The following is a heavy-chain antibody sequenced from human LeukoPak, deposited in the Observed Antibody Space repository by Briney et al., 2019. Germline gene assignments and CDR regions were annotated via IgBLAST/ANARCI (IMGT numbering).Heavy chain of an antibody. CDR2: ISWNSGSI. CDR3: AKAGYSSGWPYFNY. D-gene: IGHD6-19*01. CDR1: GFTFSSYG. Sequence: GGSLRLSCAASGFTFSSYGMSWVRQAPGKGLEWVSGISWNSGSIGYADSVKGRFTISRDNAKNSLYLQMNSLRAEDMALYYCAKAGYSSGWPYFNYWGQGTLVTVSS. J-gene: IGHJ4*02. V-gene: IGHV3-9*03.